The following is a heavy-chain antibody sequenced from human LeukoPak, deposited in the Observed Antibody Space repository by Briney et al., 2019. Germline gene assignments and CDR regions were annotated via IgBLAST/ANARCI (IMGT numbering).Heavy chain of an antibody. D-gene: IGHD5-18*01. V-gene: IGHV3-74*01. CDR1: GFTFNKHW. Sequence: PGGSLRLSCAASGFTFNKHWMHWVRQAPGEGLVWVSRINSDGSSTSYADSVKGRFTISRDNAKNTLFLQMNSLRAEDTAVYYCARTGTAMVSAFDIWGQGTLVTASS. CDR3: ARTGTAMVSAFDI. J-gene: IGHJ3*02. CDR2: INSDGSST.